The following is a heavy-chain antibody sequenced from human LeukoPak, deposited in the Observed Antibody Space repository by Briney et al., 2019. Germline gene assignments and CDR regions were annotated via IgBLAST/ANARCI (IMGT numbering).Heavy chain of an antibody. J-gene: IGHJ4*02. CDR3: AHYGDYRFLYYFDH. D-gene: IGHD4-17*01. V-gene: IGHV2-5*02. Sequence: SGPTLVKPTQTLTLTCSFSTFSLSTPNVGVGWIRQPPGKALEWLALIYWDDNKLYSPSLKSRLTITKDTSKNQVVLTMTNMDPVDTATYYCAHYGDYRFLYYFDHWGQGTLVTVSS. CDR2: IYWDDNK. CDR1: TFSLSTPNVG.